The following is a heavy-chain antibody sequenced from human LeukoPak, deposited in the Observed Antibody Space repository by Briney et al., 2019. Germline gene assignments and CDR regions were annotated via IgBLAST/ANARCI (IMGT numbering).Heavy chain of an antibody. CDR2: INPNSGGT. D-gene: IGHD5-24*01. Sequence: ASVKVSCKASGYTFTGYYMHWVRQAPGQGLEWMGWINPNSGGTKYAQTFQGRVTMTRDTSISTGCMDLSRLRSDDTAVYYCARESIRTRDGYYKACDYWGQGTLVTVSS. V-gene: IGHV1-2*02. CDR3: ARESIRTRDGYYKACDY. J-gene: IGHJ4*02. CDR1: GYTFTGYY.